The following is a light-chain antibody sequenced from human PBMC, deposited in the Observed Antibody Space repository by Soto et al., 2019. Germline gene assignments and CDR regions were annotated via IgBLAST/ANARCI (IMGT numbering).Light chain of an antibody. J-gene: IGKJ3*01. CDR3: QQYGGSPFT. Sequence: EIMLTQSPGTLSLSRGERATLSCRASQSVSVNSLAWYQQKGGQAPRLLIYAASTRATGVPDRFSGTGSGTDFALTISRLETDDAAVYYCQQYGGSPFTFGPGTKVDIK. CDR2: AAS. CDR1: QSVSVNS. V-gene: IGKV3-20*01.